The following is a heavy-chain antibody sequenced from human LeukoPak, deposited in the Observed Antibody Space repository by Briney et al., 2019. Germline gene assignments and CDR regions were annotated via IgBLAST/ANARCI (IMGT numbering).Heavy chain of an antibody. J-gene: IGHJ1*01. D-gene: IGHD3-22*01. CDR1: GFTFSDSY. V-gene: IGHV3-11*04. CDR3: ARDRLLYYYDSGPTGHFQH. Sequence: GGSLRLSCAASGFTFSDSYMSWIRQAPGKGLEWVSYISRGGSTTYYADSVKGRFTISRDNAKNSLYLQMSSLRADDTAVYYCARDRLLYYYDSGPTGHFQHWGQGTLVTV. CDR2: ISRGGSTT.